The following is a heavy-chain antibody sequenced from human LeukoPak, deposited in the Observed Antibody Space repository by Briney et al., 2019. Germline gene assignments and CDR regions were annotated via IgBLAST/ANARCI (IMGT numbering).Heavy chain of an antibody. J-gene: IGHJ6*02. Sequence: GGSLRLSCAASGFTFSSYAMSCVRQAPGKGLEWGSAISVSGGSTYYADSVKGRFTISRDNSKNTLYLQMNSLRAEDTAVYYCAKTQWPHYYYYYGMDVWGQGTTVTVSS. CDR1: GFTFSSYA. V-gene: IGHV3-23*01. CDR2: ISVSGGST. CDR3: AKTQWPHYYYYYGMDV. D-gene: IGHD6-19*01.